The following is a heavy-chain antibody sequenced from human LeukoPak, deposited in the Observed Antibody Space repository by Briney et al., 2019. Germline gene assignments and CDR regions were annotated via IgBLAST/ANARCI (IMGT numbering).Heavy chain of an antibody. CDR2: IKEDGGET. CDR3: ARDPGDRRVDY. D-gene: IGHD3-10*01. Sequence: GESLRLSRAPPAFTFSTYWTGWVSQGAGVGLEWVANIKEDGGETYYVDSVRGRFTITRDNAKNLLFLQIHSLRADDTAVYYCARDPGDRRVDYWGQGTLVTVSS. J-gene: IGHJ4*02. V-gene: IGHV3-7*01. CDR1: AFTFSTYW.